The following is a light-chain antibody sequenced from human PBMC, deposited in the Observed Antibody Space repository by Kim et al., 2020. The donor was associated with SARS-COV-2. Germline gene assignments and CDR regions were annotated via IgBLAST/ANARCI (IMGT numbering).Light chain of an antibody. Sequence: IQLTQSPSSLSASVGDTVTITCRASQGFRSNLAWYQQRPGKAPSLLMYSAFSLHSGVPSRFSGSGSGTDFNLTITSLRPEDFPTCHCQQHHSFPLSFRGWTKVDI. CDR3: QQHHSFPLS. CDR1: QGFRSN. CDR2: SAF. J-gene: IGKJ4*01. V-gene: IGKV1-9*01.